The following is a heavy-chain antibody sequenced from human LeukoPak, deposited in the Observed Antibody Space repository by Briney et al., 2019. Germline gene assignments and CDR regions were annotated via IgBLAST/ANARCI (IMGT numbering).Heavy chain of an antibody. D-gene: IGHD5-12*01. V-gene: IGHV3-23*01. Sequence: GGSLRLSCAASGFTFSSYAMSWVRQAPGKGLEWVSAISGSGGSTYSADSVKGRFTISRDNSKNTLYLQMNSLRAEDTAVYYCAREATRGYSGYGLFDYWGQGTLVTVSS. CDR3: AREATRGYSGYGLFDY. CDR1: GFTFSSYA. J-gene: IGHJ4*02. CDR2: ISGSGGST.